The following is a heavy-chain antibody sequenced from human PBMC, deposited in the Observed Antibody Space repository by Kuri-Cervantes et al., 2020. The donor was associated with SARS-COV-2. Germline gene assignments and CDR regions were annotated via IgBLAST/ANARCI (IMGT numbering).Heavy chain of an antibody. CDR3: TRGSRDGYTFDY. CDR1: GFSLSTTGMC. Sequence: SGPTLVKPTQTLTLTCTFSGFSLSTTGMCVSWIRQPPGKALEWLARIDWDDDTYYSTSLKTRLTTSKDTSKNQVVLTMTNMDPVDTATYYCTRGSRDGYTFDYWGHGTLVTVSS. V-gene: IGHV2-70*11. J-gene: IGHJ4*01. CDR2: IDWDDDT. D-gene: IGHD5-24*01.